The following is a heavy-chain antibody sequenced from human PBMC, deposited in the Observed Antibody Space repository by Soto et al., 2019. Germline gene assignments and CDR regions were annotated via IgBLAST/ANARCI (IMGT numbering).Heavy chain of an antibody. J-gene: IGHJ4*02. CDR2: INHSGTT. V-gene: IGHV4-34*01. CDR1: GLSFRGYY. CDR3: ARGGLGSVTTSLDY. D-gene: IGHD3-10*01. Sequence: PSETLSLTCGVYGLSFRGYYWSWLRQPPGKGLEWLGEINHSGTTNYNPSLKSRATISIDTSENRFSLKLNSVTAADTAVYYCARGGLGSVTTSLDYWGRGTLVTVSS.